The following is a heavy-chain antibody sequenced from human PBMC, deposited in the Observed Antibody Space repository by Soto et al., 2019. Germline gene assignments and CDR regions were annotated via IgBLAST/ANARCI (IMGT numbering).Heavy chain of an antibody. CDR2: ISYDGSNK. J-gene: IGHJ6*02. D-gene: IGHD3-3*01. V-gene: IGHV3-30*18. CDR3: AKDRVGFLEWDYYYYGMDV. Sequence: QPWGSLRLSCAASGFTFSSYGMHWVRQAPGKGLEWVAVISYDGSNKYYADSVKGRFTISRDNSKNTLYLQMNSLRAEDTAVYYCAKDRVGFLEWDYYYYGMDVWGQGTTVTVSS. CDR1: GFTFSSYG.